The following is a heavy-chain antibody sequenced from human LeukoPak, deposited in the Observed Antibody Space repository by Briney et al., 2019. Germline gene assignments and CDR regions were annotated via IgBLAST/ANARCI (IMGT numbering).Heavy chain of an antibody. CDR3: ARTLSRLNHYGDSAADS. CDR1: GYTFTSSD. Sequence: ASVKVSCKASGYTFTSSDINWVRQATGQGPEWMGWMNPNSGNTGYAQKFQGRVTLTRDTSISTAYMELTSLRSEDTAVYYCARTLSRLNHYGDSAADSWGQGTLVTVSS. J-gene: IGHJ4*02. V-gene: IGHV1-8*01. D-gene: IGHD4-17*01. CDR2: MNPNSGNT.